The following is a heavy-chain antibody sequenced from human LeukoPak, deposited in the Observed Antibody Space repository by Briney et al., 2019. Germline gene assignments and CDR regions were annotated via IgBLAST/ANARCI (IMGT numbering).Heavy chain of an antibody. CDR2: IYPGDSDT. CDR1: GYSFTSYW. D-gene: IGHD2-2*01. CDR3: ARPPFYCSSTSCYLSSWWYFDY. V-gene: IGHV5-51*01. J-gene: IGHJ4*02. Sequence: GESLKISCKGSGYSFTSYWIGWVRQMPGKGLEWMGIIYPGDSDTRYSPSFQGQVTISADKSISTAYLQWSSLKASDTAMYYCARPPFYCSSTSCYLSSWWYFDYWGQGTLVTVSS.